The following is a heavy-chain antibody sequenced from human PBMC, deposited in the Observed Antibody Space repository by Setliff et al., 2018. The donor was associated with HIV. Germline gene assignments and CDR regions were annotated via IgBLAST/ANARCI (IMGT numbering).Heavy chain of an antibody. J-gene: IGHJ2*01. CDR1: GFTFGDYA. Sequence: PGGSLRLSCTGSGFTFGDYAMTWVRQAPGKGLEWISSISSNIIYIYYADSVRGRFTISKDNSKNTVFLQMNNLRVEDTALYYCAKSSFRFFEDLSDWYFDLWGRGTLVTVSS. CDR3: AKSSFRFFEDLSDWYFDL. CDR2: ISSNIIYI. D-gene: IGHD3-16*02. V-gene: IGHV3-21*01.